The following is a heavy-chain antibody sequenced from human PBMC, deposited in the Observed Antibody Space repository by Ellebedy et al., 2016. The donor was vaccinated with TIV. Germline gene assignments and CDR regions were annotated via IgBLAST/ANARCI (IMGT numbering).Heavy chain of an antibody. CDR2: ISDSGSST. Sequence: GESLKISCAASGFTFSSYAMKWVRQAPGKGLEWVSGISDSGSSTYYADSVKGRFTISRDNSKNTLYLRMDSLRVEDKAIYYCADDPWGVGPAFDIWGQGTMVTVSS. CDR1: GFTFSSYA. D-gene: IGHD1-26*01. CDR3: ADDPWGVGPAFDI. J-gene: IGHJ3*02. V-gene: IGHV3-23*01.